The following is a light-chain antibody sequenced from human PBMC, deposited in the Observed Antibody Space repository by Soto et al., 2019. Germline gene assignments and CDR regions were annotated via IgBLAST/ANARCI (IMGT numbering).Light chain of an antibody. CDR1: QDISNH. CDR3: QQYENVPYT. Sequence: DIQMTQSPSSLSAAVGDKVTISCQASQDISNHLNWFQQKPGKAPELLIYQAFNLETGVPSRFSGSGSGTDFTFTISCLQPEDIATYYCQQYENVPYTFGQGTKLEIK. CDR2: QAF. J-gene: IGKJ2*01. V-gene: IGKV1-33*01.